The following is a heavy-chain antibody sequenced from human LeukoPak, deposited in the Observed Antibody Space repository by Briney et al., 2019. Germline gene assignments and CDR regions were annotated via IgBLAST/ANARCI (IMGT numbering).Heavy chain of an antibody. CDR2: IYSSGST. V-gene: IGHV4-59*08. D-gene: IGHD4-23*01. CDR1: GGSIRGYY. CDR3: ARLPYYGGYSRSSHY. J-gene: IGHJ4*02. Sequence: KPSETLSLTCNVSGGSIRGYYWSWIRQPPGKGLEWIGYIYSSGSTNYNPSLKSRVTISVDKSKNQFSLKLSSVTAADTAVYYCARLPYYGGYSRSSHYWGQGTLVTVSS.